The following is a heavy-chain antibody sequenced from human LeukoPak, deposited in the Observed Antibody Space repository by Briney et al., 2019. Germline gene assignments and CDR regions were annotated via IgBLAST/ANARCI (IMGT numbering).Heavy chain of an antibody. CDR2: IYYSGST. CDR3: ARVPAAGIGGNWFDP. D-gene: IGHD6-13*01. J-gene: IGHJ5*02. V-gene: IGHV4-59*01. Sequence: SETLSLTCAVYGGSFSGYYWSWIRQPPGKGLEWIGYIYYSGSTNYNPSLKSRVTISVDTSKNQFSLKLSSVTAADTAVYYCARVPAAGIGGNWFDPWGQGTLVTVSS. CDR1: GGSFSGYY.